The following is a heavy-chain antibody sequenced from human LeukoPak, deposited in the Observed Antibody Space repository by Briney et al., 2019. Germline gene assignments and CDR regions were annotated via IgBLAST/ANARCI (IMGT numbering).Heavy chain of an antibody. CDR1: GFTFSSFG. Sequence: GGTLRLSCAASGFTFSSFGMHWVRQAPGKGLEWVAFIRYDGSNKYYADSVKGRFTISRDNSKNTLYLQMNSLRAEDTAVYYCAKERDTMIVVVDHDAFDIWGQGTMVTVSS. D-gene: IGHD3-22*01. J-gene: IGHJ3*02. V-gene: IGHV3-30*02. CDR2: IRYDGSNK. CDR3: AKERDTMIVVVDHDAFDI.